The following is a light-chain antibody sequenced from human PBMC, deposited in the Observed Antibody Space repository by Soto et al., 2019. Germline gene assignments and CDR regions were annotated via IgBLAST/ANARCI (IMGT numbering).Light chain of an antibody. V-gene: IGKV3D-20*02. Sequence: PGQLATLACRAIQSVTSSRLAWYQQKPGKAPRLVIYGASGRAPGIPDRFSGSGSGTDFTLTISRLEPEDFAVYYCQQRSNWPRTFGQGTKVDIK. J-gene: IGKJ1*01. CDR3: QQRSNWPRT. CDR1: QSVTSSR. CDR2: GAS.